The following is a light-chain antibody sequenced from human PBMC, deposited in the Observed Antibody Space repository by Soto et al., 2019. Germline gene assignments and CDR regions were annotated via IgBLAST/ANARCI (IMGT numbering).Light chain of an antibody. CDR1: QSVTSSY. CDR2: GAS. CDR3: QQRSNWPPT. Sequence: IVLKQSPGTLSLPPGERATLSCRASQSVTSSYLAWWQQKPGQAPRLLIYGASSRATGIPDRFSGSGSGTDFTLTISSLEPEDFAVYYCQQRSNWPPTFGQGTKVDIK. J-gene: IGKJ1*01. V-gene: IGKV3D-20*02.